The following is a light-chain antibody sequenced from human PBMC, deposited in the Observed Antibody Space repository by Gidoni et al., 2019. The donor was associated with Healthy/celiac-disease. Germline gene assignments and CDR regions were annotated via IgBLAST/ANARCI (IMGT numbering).Light chain of an antibody. Sequence: EIVMTKSPATLSVSPGERATLSCRASQSVSSNLAWYQQKPGQAPRLLIYGASTSATGIPARFSGSGSGTEFTLTISSLQSEDFAVDYCQQYNNWPPAFGGGTKVEIK. CDR1: QSVSSN. J-gene: IGKJ4*01. CDR2: GAS. CDR3: QQYNNWPPA. V-gene: IGKV3-15*01.